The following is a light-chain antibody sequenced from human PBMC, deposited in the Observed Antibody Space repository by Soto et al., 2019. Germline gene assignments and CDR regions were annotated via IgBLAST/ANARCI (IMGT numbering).Light chain of an antibody. V-gene: IGLV1-40*01. J-gene: IGLJ1*01. CDR1: SSNIGAGYD. Sequence: QSVLTQPPSVSGAPGQRVTISCTGSSSNIGAGYDVHWYQQLPGTAPKLLIYGNSNRPSGVPDRFSGSKSGTSASLAITGLQAEDEADYYCQSYDSSLSAYVFGTGNKVPV. CDR3: QSYDSSLSAYV. CDR2: GNS.